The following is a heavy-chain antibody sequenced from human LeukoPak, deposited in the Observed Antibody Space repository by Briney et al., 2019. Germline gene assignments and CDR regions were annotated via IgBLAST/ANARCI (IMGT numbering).Heavy chain of an antibody. D-gene: IGHD3/OR15-3a*01. CDR2: ISGSGGST. J-gene: IGHJ2*01. CDR3: ARRWAGTGSPYWYFDL. CDR1: GFTFSSYA. V-gene: IGHV3-23*01. Sequence: GGSLRLSCAVSGFTFSSYAMSWVRQAPGEGLEWVSAISGSGGSTYYADSVKGRFTISRDSAKNSLYLQMDSLRAEDTAVYYCARRWAGTGSPYWYFDLWGRGTLVTVSS.